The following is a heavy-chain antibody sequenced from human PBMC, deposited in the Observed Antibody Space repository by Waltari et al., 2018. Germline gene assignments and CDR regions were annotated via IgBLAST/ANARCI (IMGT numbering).Heavy chain of an antibody. V-gene: IGHV4-39*01. CDR3: ARHWKKSGYRFDP. Sequence: QLQLQESGPGRVKPAETLSPTCPVPVGSIISSSYYWGWIRQSPGKGLEWIGSIYYSGSTYHNPTLKSRVTISGDTSKNQFSLKLSSVTAADTAVYYCARHWKKSGYRFDPWGQGTLVTVSS. D-gene: IGHD5-12*01. J-gene: IGHJ5*02. CDR2: IYYSGST. CDR1: VGSIISSSYY.